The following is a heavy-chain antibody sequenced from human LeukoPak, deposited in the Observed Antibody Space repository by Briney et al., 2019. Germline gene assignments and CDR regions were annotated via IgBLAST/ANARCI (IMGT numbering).Heavy chain of an antibody. CDR3: AREKWELLPIFDY. J-gene: IGHJ4*02. CDR1: GGSISNFY. CDR2: IFYSGTT. Sequence: SETLSLTCTVSGGSISNFYWSWIRQPPGKGLEWLGYIFYSGTTNYNPSLKSRVTRSIDTSKNQFSLKLSSVTAADTAVYYCAREKWELLPIFDYWGQGILVTVSS. D-gene: IGHD1-26*01. V-gene: IGHV4-59*01.